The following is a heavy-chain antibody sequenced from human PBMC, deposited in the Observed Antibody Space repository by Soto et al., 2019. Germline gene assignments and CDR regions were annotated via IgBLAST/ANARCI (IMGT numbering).Heavy chain of an antibody. CDR3: TSDTFGLRDT. CDR1: GFPFSHYW. J-gene: IGHJ5*02. V-gene: IGHV3-74*01. D-gene: IGHD3-16*01. CDR2: INPAGTIT. Sequence: MQMVESGGGSVQPGGSLRLSCAASGFPFSHYWLHWVRQTPGKGLVWVSRINPAGTITNYADSVEGRFTISRDHADSALFLQTNMLSAEDTAIYYCTSDTFGLRDTWGQGTLVTVAS.